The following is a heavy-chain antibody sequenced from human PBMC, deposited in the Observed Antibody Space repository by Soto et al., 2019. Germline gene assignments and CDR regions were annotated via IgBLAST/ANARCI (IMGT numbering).Heavy chain of an antibody. Sequence: PAGSLRLSCAASGFTFTRYSMNWVRQAPGKGLEWVSSISSTTNYIYHADSMKGRFTVSRDNAKNSVYLEMNSLSAEDTAVYYCARESEDLTSNFDYWGQGTLVTVSS. J-gene: IGHJ4*02. CDR2: ISSTTNYI. V-gene: IGHV3-21*01. CDR3: ARESEDLTSNFDY. CDR1: GFTFTRYS.